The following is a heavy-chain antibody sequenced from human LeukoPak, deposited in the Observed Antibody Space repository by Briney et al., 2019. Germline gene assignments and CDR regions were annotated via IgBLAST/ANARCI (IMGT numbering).Heavy chain of an antibody. V-gene: IGHV3-74*01. CDR2: INSDGSST. CDR1: GFTFSGYW. Sequence: QPGGSLRLSCAAPGFTFSGYWMHWVRQAPGKGLVWVSRINSDGSSTNYADSVKGRFTISRDNAKNTLYLQMNTLRAEDTAVYYCARGGTYSSGLPGSWGQGTLVTVSS. J-gene: IGHJ5*02. CDR3: ARGGTYSSGLPGS. D-gene: IGHD5-18*01.